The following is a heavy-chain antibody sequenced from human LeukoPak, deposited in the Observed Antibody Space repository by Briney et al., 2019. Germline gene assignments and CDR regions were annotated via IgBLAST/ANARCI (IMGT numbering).Heavy chain of an antibody. CDR3: AKGYYYGSGSYRY. D-gene: IGHD3-10*01. CDR2: ISGSGTRT. Sequence: GGSLRLSCAASRFTFSTYGMNWVRQTPGKGLEWVSAISGSGTRTYHANSVKGRFTISRDNSKNMLYLQMNSLRAEDTGLYYCAKGYYYGSGSYRYWGQGTLVTVSS. J-gene: IGHJ4*02. CDR1: RFTFSTYG. V-gene: IGHV3-23*01.